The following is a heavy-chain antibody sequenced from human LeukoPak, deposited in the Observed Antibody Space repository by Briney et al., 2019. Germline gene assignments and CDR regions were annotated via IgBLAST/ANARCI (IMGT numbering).Heavy chain of an antibody. CDR3: AREEPYYYDSSGYRPQYFDY. V-gene: IGHV3-21*01. J-gene: IGHJ4*02. Sequence: PGGSLRLSCAASGFTFSSYSMNWVRRAPGKGLEWVSSISSSSSYIYYADSVKGRFTISRDSAKNSLYLQMNSLRAEDTAVYYCAREEPYYYDSSGYRPQYFDYWGQGTLVTVSS. CDR2: ISSSSSYI. CDR1: GFTFSSYS. D-gene: IGHD3-22*01.